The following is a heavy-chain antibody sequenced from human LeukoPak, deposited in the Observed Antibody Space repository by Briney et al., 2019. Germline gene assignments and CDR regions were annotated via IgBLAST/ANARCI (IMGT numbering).Heavy chain of an antibody. Sequence: GGSLRLSCAASGFTFSSSWMHWVRQAPGKGLVWVSRINPDESTTTYADSVKGRFTISRDNSKNTLYLQMNSLRAEDTAVYYCAKDNYDFWSGYYTGIDYWGQGTLVTVSS. CDR2: INPDESTT. D-gene: IGHD3-3*01. J-gene: IGHJ4*02. V-gene: IGHV3-74*01. CDR1: GFTFSSSW. CDR3: AKDNYDFWSGYYTGIDY.